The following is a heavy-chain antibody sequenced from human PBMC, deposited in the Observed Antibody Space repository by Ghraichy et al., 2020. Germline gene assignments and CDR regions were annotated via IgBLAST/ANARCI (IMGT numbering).Heavy chain of an antibody. D-gene: IGHD6-13*01. Sequence: SETLYLTCTVSGGSISSYYWSWIRQPPGKGLEWIGYIYYSGSTNYNPSLKSRVTISVDTSKNQFSLKLSSVTAADTAVYYCARVEAAAGTGHYYYYYYMDVWGKGTTVTVSS. V-gene: IGHV4-59*01. CDR2: IYYSGST. CDR1: GGSISSYY. J-gene: IGHJ6*03. CDR3: ARVEAAAGTGHYYYYYYMDV.